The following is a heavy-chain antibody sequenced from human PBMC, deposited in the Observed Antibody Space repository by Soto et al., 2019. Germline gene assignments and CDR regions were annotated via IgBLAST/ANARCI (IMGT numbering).Heavy chain of an antibody. CDR1: GGTFSSYA. Sequence: SVKVSCKASGGTFSSYAISWVRQAPGQGLEWMGGIIPIFGTANYAQKFQGRVTITADESTSTAYMELSSLRSEDTAVYYCAREWELRRWFDPWGQGTLVTVSS. CDR3: AREWELRRWFDP. D-gene: IGHD1-26*01. J-gene: IGHJ5*02. CDR2: IIPIFGTA. V-gene: IGHV1-69*13.